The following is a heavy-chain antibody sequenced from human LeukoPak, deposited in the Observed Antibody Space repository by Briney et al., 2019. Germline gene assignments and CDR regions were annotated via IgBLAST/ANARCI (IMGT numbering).Heavy chain of an antibody. V-gene: IGHV4-59*01. CDR1: GGSISGYY. CDR2: IYYSGSP. D-gene: IGHD6-19*01. CDR3: ARGEGYSSGWYLYYFDY. Sequence: SETLSLTCAVSGGSISGYYWSWIRQPPGEGLGWVGYIYYSGSPNYTPSLKSRVTISVDTSKNQFSLKLSSVTAADTAVYYCARGEGYSSGWYLYYFDYWGQGTLVTVSS. J-gene: IGHJ4*02.